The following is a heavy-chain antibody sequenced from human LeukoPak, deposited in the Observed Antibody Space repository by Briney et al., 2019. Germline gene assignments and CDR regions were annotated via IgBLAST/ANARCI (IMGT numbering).Heavy chain of an antibody. J-gene: IGHJ6*02. V-gene: IGHV3-30*18. CDR3: AKDPEQQLLYYYYYGMDV. Sequence: GRSLRLSCAASGFTFSSYGMHWVRQAPGKGLEWVAVISYDGSNKYYADSVKGRFTISRDNSKNTLFLQMNSLRAEDTAVYYCAKDPEQQLLYYYYYGMDVWGQGTTVTVSS. CDR2: ISYDGSNK. D-gene: IGHD6-13*01. CDR1: GFTFSSYG.